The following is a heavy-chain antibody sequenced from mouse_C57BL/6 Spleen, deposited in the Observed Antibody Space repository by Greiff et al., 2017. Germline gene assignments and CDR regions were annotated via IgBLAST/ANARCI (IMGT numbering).Heavy chain of an antibody. J-gene: IGHJ2*01. CDR1: GYAFSSSW. V-gene: IGHV1-82*01. CDR2: IYPGDGDT. CDR3: ARGAQSYYFDD. Sequence: VQGVESGPELVKPGASVKISCTASGYAFSSSWMNWVKQRPGKGLEWIGRIYPGDGDTNYNGKFKGKATLTADKSSRTAYMQLSSLTSEDSAVYICARGAQSYYFDDWGQGTTLTVSS. D-gene: IGHD3-2*02.